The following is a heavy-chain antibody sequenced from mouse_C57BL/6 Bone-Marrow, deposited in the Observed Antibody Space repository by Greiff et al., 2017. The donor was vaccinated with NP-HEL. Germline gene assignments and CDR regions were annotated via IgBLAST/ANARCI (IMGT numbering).Heavy chain of an antibody. J-gene: IGHJ4*01. V-gene: IGHV5-17*01. CDR1: GFTFSDYG. CDR3: ARDFSMDY. CDR2: ISSGSSTI. Sequence: VQLKESGGGLVKPGGSLKLSCAASGFTFSDYGMHWVRQAPEKGLAWVAYISSGSSTIYYADTVKGRFTISRDNAKNTLFLQMTSLRSEDTAMYYCARDFSMDYWGQGTSVTVSS.